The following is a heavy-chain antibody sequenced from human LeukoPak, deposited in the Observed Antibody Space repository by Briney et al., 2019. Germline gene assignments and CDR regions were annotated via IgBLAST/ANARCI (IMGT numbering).Heavy chain of an antibody. CDR3: ARIKPYYDFWSGYYIRGPFDY. Sequence: ASVKVSCKASGGTFSSYAISWVRQATGQGLEWMGWMNPNSGNTGYAQKLQGRVTMTRNTSISTAYMELSSLRSEDTAVYYCARIKPYYDFWSGYYIRGPFDYWGQGTLVTVSS. CDR1: GGTFSSYA. J-gene: IGHJ4*02. V-gene: IGHV1-8*02. D-gene: IGHD3-3*01. CDR2: MNPNSGNT.